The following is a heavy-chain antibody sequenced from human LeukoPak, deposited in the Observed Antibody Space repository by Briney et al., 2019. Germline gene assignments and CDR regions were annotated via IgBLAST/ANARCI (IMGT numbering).Heavy chain of an antibody. V-gene: IGHV1-2*02. CDR3: AREYGSAYYYVYLDL. J-gene: IGHJ4*02. D-gene: IGHD3-10*01. CDR2: FNPNSGGT. Sequence: GASVKVSCKASGYTFTVYYIDCVRQSPGQGLEWMGWFNPNSGGTDSAQKFQGRVTMTGDTSISTVYMELRGLTSDDTAVYYCAREYGSAYYYVYLDLGGQGTLVTVSS. CDR1: GYTFTVYY.